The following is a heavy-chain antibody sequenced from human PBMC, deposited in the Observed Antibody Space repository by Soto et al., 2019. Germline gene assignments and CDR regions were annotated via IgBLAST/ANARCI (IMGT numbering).Heavy chain of an antibody. D-gene: IGHD5-18*01. Sequence: SETLSLTCTVSGGSISSSSYYWGWIRQPPGKGLEWIGSIYYSGSTNYNPSLKSRVTISVDTSKNQFSLKLSSVTAADTAVYYCARDNGYSYGYTLDHWGQGTLVTFSS. CDR3: ARDNGYSYGYTLDH. V-gene: IGHV4-39*07. CDR2: IYYSGST. CDR1: GGSISSSSYY. J-gene: IGHJ4*02.